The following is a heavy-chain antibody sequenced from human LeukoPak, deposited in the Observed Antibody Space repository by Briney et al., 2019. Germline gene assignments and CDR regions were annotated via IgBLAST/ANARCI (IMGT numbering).Heavy chain of an antibody. D-gene: IGHD5/OR15-5a*01. J-gene: IGHJ3*02. CDR3: ARDLRGDAFVI. CDR1: GYPFTSYA. V-gene: IGHV7-4-1*02. CDR2: INTNTGNP. Sequence: GASVKVSCKASGYPFTSYAMNWVRQAPGQGLELMGWINTNTGNPTYAQGFTGRFVFSLDTSVSTAYLQISSLKAEDTAVYYCARDLRGDAFVIWGQGTMVTVSS.